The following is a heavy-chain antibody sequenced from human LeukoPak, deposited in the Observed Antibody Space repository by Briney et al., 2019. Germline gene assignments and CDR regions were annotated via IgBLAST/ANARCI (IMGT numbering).Heavy chain of an antibody. J-gene: IGHJ6*03. Sequence: PSETLSLTCAVYGGSFSGYYWSWIRQPPGRGLEWIGEINHSGSTNYNQSLKSRVTISVDTSKNQFSLKLSSVTAADTAVYYCARTATEGEKDFWSGLLDYYYYYYMDVWGKGTTVTVSS. CDR1: GGSFSGYY. CDR3: ARTATEGEKDFWSGLLDYYYYYYMDV. V-gene: IGHV4-34*01. CDR2: INHSGST. D-gene: IGHD3-3*01.